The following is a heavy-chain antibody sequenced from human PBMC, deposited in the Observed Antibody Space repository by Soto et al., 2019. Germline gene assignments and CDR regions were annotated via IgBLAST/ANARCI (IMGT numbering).Heavy chain of an antibody. V-gene: IGHV1-2*04. CDR1: GYTFTGYY. J-gene: IGHJ4*02. CDR3: ARDRASSSWLCDC. Sequence: GASVKVSCKASGYTFTGYYMHWVRQAPGQGLEWMGWINPNSGGTNYAQKFQGWVTMTRDTSISTAYMELSRLRSDDTAVYYCARDRASSSWLCDCWGQGTLVTVAS. CDR2: INPNSGGT. D-gene: IGHD6-13*01.